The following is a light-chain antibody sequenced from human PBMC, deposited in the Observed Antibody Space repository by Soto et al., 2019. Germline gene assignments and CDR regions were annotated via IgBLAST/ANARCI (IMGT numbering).Light chain of an antibody. CDR3: SSFTTSSTLVV. J-gene: IGLJ2*01. Sequence: SGSPGQSITISCTGTSSDIGGYNFVSWYQHHPGKAPKLMIYEVNNRPSGVSSRFSGPKSGNTASLTISGLQTEDEADYYCSSFTTSSTLVVFGGGTQLTVL. CDR2: EVN. CDR1: SSDIGGYNF. V-gene: IGLV2-14*01.